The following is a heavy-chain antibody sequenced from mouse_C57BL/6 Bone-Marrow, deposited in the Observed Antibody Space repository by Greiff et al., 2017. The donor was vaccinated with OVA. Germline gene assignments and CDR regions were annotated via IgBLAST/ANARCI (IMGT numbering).Heavy chain of an antibody. Sequence: QVQLQQSGPELVKPGASVKISCKASGYSFTSYYIHWVKQRPGQGLEWIGWIYPGSGNTKYNEKFKGKATLTADTSSSTAYMQLSSLTSEDSAVYYCARDYYGSSCAMDYWGQGTSVTVSS. CDR3: ARDYYGSSCAMDY. J-gene: IGHJ4*01. CDR1: GYSFTSYY. D-gene: IGHD1-1*01. CDR2: IYPGSGNT. V-gene: IGHV1-66*01.